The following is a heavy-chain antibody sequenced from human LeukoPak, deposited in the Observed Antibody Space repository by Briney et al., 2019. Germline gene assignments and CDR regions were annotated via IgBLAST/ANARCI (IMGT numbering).Heavy chain of an antibody. J-gene: IGHJ3*02. D-gene: IGHD1-26*01. V-gene: IGHV4-59*08. CDR3: ARHSGSRDGFDI. CDR1: GGSLSSFC. Sequence: PSETLSLTCTVSGGSLSSFCWSWIRQPPGKGLEWIGYIYYSGSTNYNPSLKSRVTISVDTSKNQFSLKLSSVTAADTAVYYCARHSGSRDGFDIWGQGTMVTVSS. CDR2: IYYSGST.